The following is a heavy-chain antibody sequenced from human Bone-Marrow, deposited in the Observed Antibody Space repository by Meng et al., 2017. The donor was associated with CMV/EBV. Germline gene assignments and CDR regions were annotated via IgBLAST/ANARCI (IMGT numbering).Heavy chain of an antibody. J-gene: IGHJ4*02. CDR1: GGSMSSYY. CDR3: TRGFPGGGYAVFSDY. Sequence: GSLRLSCRVSGGSMSSYYWTWIRHSPGEGLEWIGWIHYSGTTSFNPSLKSRVAISIDTSKNQFFLNLKSVTAADTAVYYCTRGFPGGGYAVFSDYWGQGMLVTVSS. CDR2: IHYSGTT. V-gene: IGHV4-59*01. D-gene: IGHD2-2*01.